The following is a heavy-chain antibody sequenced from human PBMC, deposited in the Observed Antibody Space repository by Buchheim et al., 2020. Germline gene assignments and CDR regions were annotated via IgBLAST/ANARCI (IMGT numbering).Heavy chain of an antibody. CDR2: INHSGRT. Sequence: QVQLQQWGAGLLKPSETLSLTCAVYGGSFSGYYWSWIRQPPGQGLEWIGEINHSGRTNYNQSLKSLVTISVDTSKTQFSLKMSSVTAADTAVYYCAREKKVVPAALVSKLRGGFDYWGQGTL. D-gene: IGHD2-2*01. V-gene: IGHV4-34*01. CDR1: GGSFSGYY. J-gene: IGHJ4*02. CDR3: AREKKVVPAALVSKLRGGFDY.